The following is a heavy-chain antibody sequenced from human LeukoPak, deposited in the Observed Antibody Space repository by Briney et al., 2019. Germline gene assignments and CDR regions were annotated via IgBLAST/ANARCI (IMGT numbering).Heavy chain of an antibody. CDR3: ARVVPAAIGALDI. V-gene: IGHV4-30-4*08. Sequence: SETLSLTCTVSGGSISSGDYYWSWIRQPPGKGLEWIGYIYYSGSTYYNPSLKSRVTISVDTSKNQFSLKLSSVTAADTAVYYCARVVPAAIGALDIWGQGTMVTVSS. D-gene: IGHD2-2*02. J-gene: IGHJ3*02. CDR1: GGSISSGDYY. CDR2: IYYSGST.